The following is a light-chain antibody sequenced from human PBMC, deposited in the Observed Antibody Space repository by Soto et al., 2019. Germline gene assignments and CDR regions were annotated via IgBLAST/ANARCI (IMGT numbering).Light chain of an antibody. Sequence: DIVMTQSPDSLAVSLGERATINCKSSQSILYSSNNKSYLAWYQQRPGQSPKLLIYWASTRESGVPDRFSGSGSGADFTLTISSLQAEDVAVYYCQQYYSIPRTFGQGNKVDIK. J-gene: IGKJ1*01. CDR3: QQYYSIPRT. CDR1: QSILYSSNNKSY. V-gene: IGKV4-1*01. CDR2: WAS.